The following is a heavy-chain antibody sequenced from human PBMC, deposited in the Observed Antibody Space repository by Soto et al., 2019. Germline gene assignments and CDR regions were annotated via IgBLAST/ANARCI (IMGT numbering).Heavy chain of an antibody. Sequence: GGSLRLSCAASGFTFSSYAMSWVRPAPEKGLEWVSAISGSGGSTYYADSVKGRFTISRDNSKNTLYLQMNSLRAEDTAVYYCAKDNDRGVINYFDYWGQGTLVTVSS. J-gene: IGHJ4*02. CDR1: GFTFSSYA. CDR3: AKDNDRGVINYFDY. D-gene: IGHD3-10*02. V-gene: IGHV3-23*01. CDR2: ISGSGGST.